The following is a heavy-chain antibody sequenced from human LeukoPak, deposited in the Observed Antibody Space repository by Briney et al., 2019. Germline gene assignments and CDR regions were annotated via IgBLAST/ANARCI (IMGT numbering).Heavy chain of an antibody. V-gene: IGHV4-59*01. CDR3: ARFACSSTSCYSVWFDP. CDR2: IYYSGST. CDR1: GGSISSYY. J-gene: IGHJ5*02. Sequence: PSETLSLTCTVSGGSISSYYWSWIRQPPGKGLEWIGYIYYSGSTNYNPSLKSRVTISVDTSKNQLSLKLSSVTAADTAVYYCARFACSSTSCYSVWFDPWGQGTLVTVSS. D-gene: IGHD2-2*01.